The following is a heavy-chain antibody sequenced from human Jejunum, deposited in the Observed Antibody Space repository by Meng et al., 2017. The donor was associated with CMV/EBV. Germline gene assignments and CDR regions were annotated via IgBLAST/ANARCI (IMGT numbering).Heavy chain of an antibody. CDR3: ARQPGSLAY. Sequence: GKRVESGGGVVKPGRSLRLACTASGFTFSAHAMHWVRQAPGKGLEWVAVISDDGSNEYYADSVKGRFTISRDNSKNTLYLQMNSLRAADTAVYYCARQPGSLAYWGQGTLVTVSS. V-gene: IGHV3-30-3*01. CDR2: ISDDGSNE. J-gene: IGHJ4*02. CDR1: GFTFSAHA.